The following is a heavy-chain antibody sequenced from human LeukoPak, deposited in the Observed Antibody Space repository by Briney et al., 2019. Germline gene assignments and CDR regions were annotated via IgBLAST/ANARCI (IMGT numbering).Heavy chain of an antibody. Sequence: SQTLSLTCAISGDSVSSNSATWTRIRQSPSRGLEWLGRTYYKSKWYYDYAVSVKSRINITPDTSKTQIPLHLNSVTPEDTAVYYCARTAAGNGGFDYWGQGTLVTVSS. CDR1: GDSVSSNSAT. J-gene: IGHJ4*02. CDR3: ARTAAGNGGFDY. CDR2: TYYKSKWYY. D-gene: IGHD6-13*01. V-gene: IGHV6-1*01.